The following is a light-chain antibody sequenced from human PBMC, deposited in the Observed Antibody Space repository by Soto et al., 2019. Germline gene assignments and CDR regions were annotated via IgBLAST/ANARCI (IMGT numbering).Light chain of an antibody. CDR1: QPISSTY. CDR2: ATS. J-gene: IGKJ1*01. V-gene: IGKV3-20*01. CDR3: QQYGGSWT. Sequence: VLARFHGPLSLSPWAGAALSCRASQPISSTYVAWYQQTPGQAPTLLIHATSNRGTGVPDRFRGSESGTDFTLTINRLESEDFAVYYCQQYGGSWTFGQGTKVDIK.